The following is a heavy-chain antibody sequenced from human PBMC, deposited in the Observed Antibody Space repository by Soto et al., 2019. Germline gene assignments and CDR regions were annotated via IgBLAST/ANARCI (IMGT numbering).Heavy chain of an antibody. J-gene: IGHJ6*03. CDR1: GFTVSSNY. Sequence: EVQLVESGGGLVQPGGSLRLSCAASGFTVSSNYMSWVRQAPGKGLEWVSVIYSGDSTYYADSVKGRFTISRHNSKNTLYLQMNSLRAEDTAVYYCARDRAVATKYYYYYYMDVWGKGTTVTVSS. CDR2: IYSGDST. V-gene: IGHV3-53*04. CDR3: ARDRAVATKYYYYYYMDV. D-gene: IGHD5-12*01.